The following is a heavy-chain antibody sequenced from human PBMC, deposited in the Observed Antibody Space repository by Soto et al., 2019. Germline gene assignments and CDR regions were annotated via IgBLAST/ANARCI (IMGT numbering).Heavy chain of an antibody. CDR1: GGSISSYY. Sequence: PSETLSLTCTVVGGSISSYYWSWIRQNPGKGLEWIGHIYHSGRTYYNPSLKSRVTISVDTSKNQFSLKLNSLTAADTAVYYCARDLWGYCGTDCYPLDVWGQGTTVTVSS. V-gene: IGHV4-59*01. D-gene: IGHD2-21*02. CDR2: IYHSGRT. CDR3: ARDLWGYCGTDCYPLDV. J-gene: IGHJ6*02.